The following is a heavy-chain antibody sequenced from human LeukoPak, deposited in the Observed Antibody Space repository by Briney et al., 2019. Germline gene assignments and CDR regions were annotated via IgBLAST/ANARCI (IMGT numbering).Heavy chain of an antibody. CDR1: GAPISSSSDY. D-gene: IGHD6-6*01. CDR3: ARYISSVGYFDS. V-gene: IGHV4-39*01. J-gene: IGHJ4*02. Sequence: SETLSLTCSVSGAPISSSSDYWDWIRQPPGKGLEWIGGIYYSGSSYYNPSLKSRVTISVNTSNNQFSLKLSSVTAADTAVYYCARYISSVGYFDSWGQGTLVTVSS. CDR2: IYYSGSS.